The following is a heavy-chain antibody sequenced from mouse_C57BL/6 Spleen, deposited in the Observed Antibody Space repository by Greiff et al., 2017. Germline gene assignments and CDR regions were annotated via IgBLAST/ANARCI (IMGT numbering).Heavy chain of an antibody. Sequence: QVQLQQPGAELVKPGASVRLSCKASGYTFTSYWMQWVKQRPGQGLEWIGEIDPSDSYTNYNQKFKGKATLTVDTSSSTAYMQLSSLTSEDSAVYYCARLGSSYPYYFDYWGQGTTLTVSS. J-gene: IGHJ2*01. CDR3: ARLGSSYPYYFDY. CDR1: GYTFTSYW. V-gene: IGHV1-50*01. D-gene: IGHD1-1*01. CDR2: IDPSDSYT.